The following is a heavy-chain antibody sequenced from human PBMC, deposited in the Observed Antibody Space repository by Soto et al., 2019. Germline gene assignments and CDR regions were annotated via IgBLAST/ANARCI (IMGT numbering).Heavy chain of an antibody. D-gene: IGHD2-2*01. CDR3: AKDTPVIVPTTAFFDY. CDR1: GFNFSIYA. Sequence: EVQLLESGGGLVPPGGSLRLSCAASGFNFSIYAMSWVRQAPGKGLEWVSVISGSGENTYYADSVKGRFTISRDNSKNTRYLQMNSLRAEDTAVYYCAKDTPVIVPTTAFFDYWGQGTLVSVSS. CDR2: ISGSGENT. V-gene: IGHV3-23*01. J-gene: IGHJ4*02.